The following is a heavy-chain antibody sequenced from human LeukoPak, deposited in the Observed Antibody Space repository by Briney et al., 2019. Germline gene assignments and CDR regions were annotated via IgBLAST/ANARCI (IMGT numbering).Heavy chain of an antibody. Sequence: SETLSLTCTVSGGSISSSSYYWGWIRQPPGKGLEWIGSIYYTGSTNYNPSLKSRVTISVDTSKNQFSLKLSSVTAADTVVYYCARSGKSAYILDYWGQGTLVTVSS. CDR2: IYYTGST. D-gene: IGHD3-16*01. CDR3: ARSGKSAYILDY. J-gene: IGHJ4*02. V-gene: IGHV4-39*07. CDR1: GGSISSSSYY.